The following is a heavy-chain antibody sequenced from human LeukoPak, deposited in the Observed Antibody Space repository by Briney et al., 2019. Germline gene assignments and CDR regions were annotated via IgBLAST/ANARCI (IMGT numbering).Heavy chain of an antibody. D-gene: IGHD1-14*01. Sequence: GGSLRLSCSASGFTFSSYVMHWVRQALGKGLEYVSAISGDGGVIYSADSVKGSFTISRDNSKNTLYLQMSSLRGEDTTVYYCVKGYTFSRLGMDVYGQGPTVIV. J-gene: IGHJ6*02. V-gene: IGHV3-64D*09. CDR1: GFTFSSYV. CDR2: ISGDGGVI. CDR3: VKGYTFSRLGMDV.